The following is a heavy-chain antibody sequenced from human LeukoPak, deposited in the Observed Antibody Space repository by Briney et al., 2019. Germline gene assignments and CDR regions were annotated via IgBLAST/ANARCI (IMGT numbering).Heavy chain of an antibody. CDR3: ASHRGLLWFGDLTGFDY. CDR1: SYSISSGYY. CDR2: IYHSGST. D-gene: IGHD3-10*01. V-gene: IGHV4-38-2*02. Sequence: KPSETLSLTCTVSSYSISSGYYGGWIRQPPGKGLGGIGIIYHSGSTYYNPSLKSRVTITGDTAKNQFSLKLSSVTAGDTAVYYCASHRGLLWFGDLTGFDYWGQGTLARVSS. J-gene: IGHJ4*02.